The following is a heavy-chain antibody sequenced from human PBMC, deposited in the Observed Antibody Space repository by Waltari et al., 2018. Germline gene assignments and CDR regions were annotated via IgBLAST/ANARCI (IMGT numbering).Heavy chain of an antibody. CDR3: ARDTSGYYYYYGMDV. J-gene: IGHJ6*02. Sequence: QVQLVQSGAEVKKPGSSVKVSCKASGGTFRSYPFSWVRQAPGQGLEWMGGISTIFGTANYAQKFQGRVTITTDESTSTAYMELSSLRSEDTAVYYCARDTSGYYYYYGMDVWGQGTTVTVSS. V-gene: IGHV1-69*05. CDR1: GGTFRSYP. CDR2: ISTIFGTA. D-gene: IGHD2-8*01.